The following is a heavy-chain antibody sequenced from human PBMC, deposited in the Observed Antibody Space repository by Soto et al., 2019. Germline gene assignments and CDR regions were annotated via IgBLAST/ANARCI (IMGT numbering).Heavy chain of an antibody. CDR1: GFSLSTSGVG. J-gene: IGHJ5*02. V-gene: IGHV2-5*02. CDR2: IYWDDDK. CDR3: AHRRVVPVKGNNCFDT. D-gene: IGHD2-15*01. Sequence: QITLKESGPTLVKPTQTLTLTCTFSGFSLSTSGVGVGWIRQPPGKALEWLAFIYWDDDKRYSPSLKSRLTSTNDTSKRQVVLTMTNMDPVDTATYYCAHRRVVPVKGNNCFDTWGQGTLVIVSS.